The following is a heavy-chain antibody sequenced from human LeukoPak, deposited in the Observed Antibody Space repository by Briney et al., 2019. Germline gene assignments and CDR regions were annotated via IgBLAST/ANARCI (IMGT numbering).Heavy chain of an antibody. Sequence: GGSLRLSCAASGFTFSSHGMHWVRQAPGKGLEWVAVISYDGSNKYFADSVKGRFTISRDNPKNTLYLQMNSLRAEDTAVYYCAKSTTVTSQQRGYFDYWGQGTLVTVSS. V-gene: IGHV3-30*18. J-gene: IGHJ4*02. CDR3: AKSTTVTSQQRGYFDY. D-gene: IGHD4-11*01. CDR1: GFTFSSHG. CDR2: ISYDGSNK.